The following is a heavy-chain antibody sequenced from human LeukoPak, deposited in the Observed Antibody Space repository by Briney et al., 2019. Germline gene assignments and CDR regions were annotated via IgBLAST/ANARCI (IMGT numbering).Heavy chain of an antibody. CDR1: GFTFSSYE. V-gene: IGHV3-30*02. Sequence: GGSLRLSCAASGFTFSSYEMNWVRQAPGKGLEWVTFIRYDGSNKYYVDSVKGRFTISRDNSKNTLYLQMNSLRAEDTAVYYCAKDLTGNYYAWGQGTLVTVSS. CDR2: IRYDGSNK. J-gene: IGHJ5*02. CDR3: AKDLTGNYYA. D-gene: IGHD1-26*01.